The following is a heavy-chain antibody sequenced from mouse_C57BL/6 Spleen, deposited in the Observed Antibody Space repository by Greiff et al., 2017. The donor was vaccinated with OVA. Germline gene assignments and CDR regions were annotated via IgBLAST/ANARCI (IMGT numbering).Heavy chain of an antibody. CDR1: GFTFSSYA. V-gene: IGHV5-9-1*02. J-gene: IGHJ4*01. Sequence: EVQLQQSGAGLVKPGASLKLSCAASGFTFSSYAMAWVRQTPEKRLEWVAYINSGGDYIYYADTVKGRFTISRDNARNTLYLQISSLKSEDTAMYYCTRTSRIHLVYYAMDYWGQGTSVTVSA. D-gene: IGHD2-10*02. CDR3: TRTSRIHLVYYAMDY. CDR2: INSGGDYI.